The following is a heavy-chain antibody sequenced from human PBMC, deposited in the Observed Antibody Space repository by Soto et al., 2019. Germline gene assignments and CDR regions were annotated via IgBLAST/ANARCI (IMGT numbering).Heavy chain of an antibody. Sequence: QVQLQESGPGLVKPSQTLSLTCTVSGGSISSGGYYWSWIRQHPGKGLEWIGYIYYSGSTYYNPSLQSRVTISVDTSKNQFSLELSSVTAADTAVYYCARVWGITMVRGDAWFDPWGQGTLVTVSS. V-gene: IGHV4-31*03. CDR1: GGSISSGGYY. D-gene: IGHD3-10*01. CDR3: ARVWGITMVRGDAWFDP. CDR2: IYYSGST. J-gene: IGHJ5*02.